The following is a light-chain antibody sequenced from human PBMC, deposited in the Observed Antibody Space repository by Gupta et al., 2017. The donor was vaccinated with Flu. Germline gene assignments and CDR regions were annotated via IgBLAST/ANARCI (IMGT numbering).Light chain of an antibody. CDR2: EAS. J-gene: IGKJ1*01. Sequence: EIILTQSPAMLSLSPGERATLSCRASQSVDNYLAWYQQKPGQSPRLLIYEASNRATGVPVRFSGSGSGTDFTLTITRVAPDDFAVYYWQQRRSWKTFGLGTKV. CDR1: QSVDNY. V-gene: IGKV3-11*01. CDR3: QQRRSWKT.